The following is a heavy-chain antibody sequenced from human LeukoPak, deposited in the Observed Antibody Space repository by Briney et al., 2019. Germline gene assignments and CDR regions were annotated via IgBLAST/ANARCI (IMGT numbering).Heavy chain of an antibody. D-gene: IGHD3-22*01. V-gene: IGHV3-23*01. CDR3: AKDEYYDSSGYYGDY. Sequence: QPGGSLRLSCAASGFTFSSYAMSWVRQAPGKGLEWVSAISGSGGSTYYADSVKGRFTISRDNSKNTLYLRMNSLRAEDTAVYYCAKDEYYDSSGYYGDYWGQGTLVTVSS. J-gene: IGHJ4*02. CDR2: ISGSGGST. CDR1: GFTFSSYA.